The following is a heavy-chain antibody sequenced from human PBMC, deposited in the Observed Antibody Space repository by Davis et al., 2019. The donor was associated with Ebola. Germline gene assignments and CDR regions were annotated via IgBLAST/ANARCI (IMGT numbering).Heavy chain of an antibody. CDR1: AGSISSGDSY. V-gene: IGHV4-39*01. CDR3: ASSYGITMIDPTFDY. Sequence: SETLSLTCSVSAGSISSGDSYWGWIRQPPGKGLEWIGTIYYGGTTYYNPSLKSRVTISVDTSKNQFSLKLSSVTAADTAVYYCASSYGITMIDPTFDYWGQGTLVTVSS. J-gene: IGHJ4*02. D-gene: IGHD3-22*01. CDR2: IYYGGTT.